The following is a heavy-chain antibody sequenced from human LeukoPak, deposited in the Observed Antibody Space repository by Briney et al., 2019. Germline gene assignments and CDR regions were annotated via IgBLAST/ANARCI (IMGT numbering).Heavy chain of an antibody. CDR2: IKSKSDGGTT. V-gene: IGHV3-15*01. Sequence: PGGSLRLSCAASGLTFRNAWMSWVRQAPGKGLEWVGRIKSKSDGGTTDYAAPVKGRFTISRDDSKNTLYLQMNSLKTEDTAVYYCGYSYGYFDYWGQGTLASVSS. CDR1: GLTFRNAW. D-gene: IGHD5-18*01. J-gene: IGHJ4*02. CDR3: GYSYGYFDY.